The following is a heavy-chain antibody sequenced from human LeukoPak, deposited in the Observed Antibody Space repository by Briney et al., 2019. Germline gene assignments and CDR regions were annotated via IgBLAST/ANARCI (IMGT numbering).Heavy chain of an antibody. J-gene: IGHJ4*02. V-gene: IGHV4-59*01. CDR3: AQSSGRRHYFDY. D-gene: IGHD6-19*01. Sequence: KPSETLSLTCTVSGGSISSYYWSWIRQPPGKGLEWIGYIYYSGSTNYNPSLKSRVTISVDTSKNQFSLKLSSVTAADTAVYYCAQSSGRRHYFDYWGQGALVTVSS. CDR1: GGSISSYY. CDR2: IYYSGST.